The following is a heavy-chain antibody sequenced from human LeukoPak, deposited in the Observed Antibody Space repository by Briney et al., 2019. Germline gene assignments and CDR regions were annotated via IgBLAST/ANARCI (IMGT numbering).Heavy chain of an antibody. D-gene: IGHD3-3*01. CDR1: GGSISSYY. Sequence: PSETLSLTCTVSGGSISSYYWSWIRQPPGKGLEWIGYIYYSGSTNYNPSLKSRVTISVDTSKNQLSLKLSSVTAADTAVYYCARSSDFWSGTMYYFDYWGQGTLVTVSS. J-gene: IGHJ4*02. CDR2: IYYSGST. CDR3: ARSSDFWSGTMYYFDY. V-gene: IGHV4-59*12.